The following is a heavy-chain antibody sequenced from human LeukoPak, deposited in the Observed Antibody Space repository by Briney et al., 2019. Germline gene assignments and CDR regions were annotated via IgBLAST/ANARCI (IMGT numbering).Heavy chain of an antibody. CDR2: IYTSGST. CDR3: ARDCSGGSCYTTGRYYYYGMDV. J-gene: IGHJ6*02. Sequence: SETLSLTCTVSGGSISSYYWSWIRQPAGKGLEWIGRIYTSGSTNYNPSLKSRVTMSADTSKNQFSLKLSSVTAADTAVYYCARDCSGGSCYTTGRYYYYGMDVWGQGTTVTVSS. V-gene: IGHV4-4*07. D-gene: IGHD2-15*01. CDR1: GGSISSYY.